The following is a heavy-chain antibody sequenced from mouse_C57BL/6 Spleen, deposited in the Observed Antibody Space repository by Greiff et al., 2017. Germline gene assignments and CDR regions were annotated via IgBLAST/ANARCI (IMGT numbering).Heavy chain of an antibody. CDR2: ISSGSSTI. V-gene: IGHV5-17*01. Sequence: DVQLVESGGGLVKPGGSLKLSCAASGFTFSDYGMHWVRQAPEKGLEWVAYISSGSSTIYYADTVKGRFTISRDNAKNTLFLQMTSLRSEDTAMYYCARPFITTVVAPFDYWGQGTTLTVSS. J-gene: IGHJ2*01. D-gene: IGHD1-1*01. CDR3: ARPFITTVVAPFDY. CDR1: GFTFSDYG.